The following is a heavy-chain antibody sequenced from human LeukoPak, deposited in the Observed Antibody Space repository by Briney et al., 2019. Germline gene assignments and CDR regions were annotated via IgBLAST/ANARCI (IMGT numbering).Heavy chain of an antibody. CDR1: GSTFTSYG. CDR3: ARARDTCGWYLDAFGV. D-gene: IGHD6-19*01. J-gene: IGHJ3*01. V-gene: IGHV1-18*01. Sequence: ASVNVSCKASGSTFTSYGISWGRQAPGQGLGLMGWNRAYDGNTNYAQKHQGRVTMTTQTSTSTAYRELRSLRPDDTAVYYCARARDTCGWYLDAFGVWGQGTLVSVSS. CDR2: NRAYDGNT.